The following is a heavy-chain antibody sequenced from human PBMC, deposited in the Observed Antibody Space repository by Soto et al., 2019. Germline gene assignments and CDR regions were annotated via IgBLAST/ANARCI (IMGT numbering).Heavy chain of an antibody. D-gene: IGHD2-8*01. J-gene: IGHJ4*02. V-gene: IGHV3-23*01. CDR2: INPSGGST. Sequence: GGSLQGCCKASGDTFTGYYMNWGRQAPGQGLEWMGIINPSGGSTYYADSVKGRFTISRDNSKNTLYLQMNNLIAEDTDAYHCANEEYEYTNGVCGLDYWGQGTLVTISS. CDR1: GDTFTGYY. CDR3: ANEEYEYTNGVCGLDY.